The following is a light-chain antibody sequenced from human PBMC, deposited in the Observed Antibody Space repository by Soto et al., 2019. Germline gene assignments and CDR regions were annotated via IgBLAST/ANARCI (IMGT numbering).Light chain of an antibody. CDR2: ASS. J-gene: IGKJ4*01. Sequence: EIVMTQSPATLSVSPGERATLSCRASQSIGSNLAWYQQKPGQAPRLVIYASSIRASDFPARFSGSGSGTEFTLTISSLQSEDFAVYYCQQFNSWPLTFGGGTRVEIK. CDR3: QQFNSWPLT. CDR1: QSIGSN. V-gene: IGKV3-15*01.